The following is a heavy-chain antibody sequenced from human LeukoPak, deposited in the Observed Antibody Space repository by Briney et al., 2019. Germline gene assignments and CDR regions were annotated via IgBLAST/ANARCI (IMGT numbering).Heavy chain of an antibody. CDR1: GYTFTSYG. J-gene: IGHJ4*02. V-gene: IGHV1-18*01. Sequence: AASVKVSCKPSGYTFTSYGISWVRQAPGQGLEWMGWISAYNGNTNYAQKLQGRVTMTTDTSTSTAYMELRSLRSDDTAVYYCARVVGGSYYSANCFDYWGQGTLVTVSS. D-gene: IGHD1-26*01. CDR2: ISAYNGNT. CDR3: ARVVGGSYYSANCFDY.